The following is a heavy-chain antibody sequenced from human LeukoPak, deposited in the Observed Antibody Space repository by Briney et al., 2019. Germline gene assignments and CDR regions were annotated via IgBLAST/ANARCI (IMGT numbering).Heavy chain of an antibody. CDR1: GGSFSGYY. CDR2: INHSGST. V-gene: IGHV4-34*01. D-gene: IGHD3-16*01. J-gene: IGHJ4*02. CDR3: VSRRGTRMIDY. Sequence: SETLSLTCAVYGGSFSGYYWSWIRQPPGKGLEWIGEINHSGSTNYNPSLKSRVTISVDTSKNQFSQKLSSVTAADTAVYYCVSRRGTRMIDYWGQGTLVTVSS.